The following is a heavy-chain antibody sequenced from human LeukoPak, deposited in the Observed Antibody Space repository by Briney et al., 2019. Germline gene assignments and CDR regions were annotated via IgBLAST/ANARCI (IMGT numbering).Heavy chain of an antibody. V-gene: IGHV1-18*01. CDR2: ISAYNGNT. CDR3: ARDRRGYSYGPPTSDY. D-gene: IGHD5-18*01. CDR1: GYTFTSYG. J-gene: IGHJ4*02. Sequence: ASVKVSCKASGYTFTSYGFSWVRQAPGQGLEWMGWISAYNGNTNYAQKLQGRVTKTTDTSTSTAYMELRSLTSDDTAVYYCARDRRGYSYGPPTSDYWGQGTLVTVSS.